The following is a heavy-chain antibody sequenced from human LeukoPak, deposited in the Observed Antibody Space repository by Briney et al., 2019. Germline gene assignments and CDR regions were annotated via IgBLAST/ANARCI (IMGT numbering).Heavy chain of an antibody. CDR2: INPNSGGT. V-gene: IGHV1-2*02. Sequence: ASVKVSCKASGYTFTGYYMHWVRQAPGQGLEWMGWINPNSGGTNYAQKFQGRVTMTRDTSTSTAYMELSRLRSDDTAVYYCARDLSPKVGATHHWGQGTLVTVSS. CDR3: ARDLSPKVGATHH. J-gene: IGHJ4*02. CDR1: GYTFTGYY. D-gene: IGHD1-26*01.